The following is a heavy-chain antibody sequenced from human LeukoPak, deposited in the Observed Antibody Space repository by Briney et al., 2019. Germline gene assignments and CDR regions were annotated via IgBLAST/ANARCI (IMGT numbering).Heavy chain of an antibody. CDR1: GGSISNGDHY. CDR3: ARIIAAAARINWFDP. V-gene: IGHV4-34*01. D-gene: IGHD6-13*01. Sequence: SETLSLTCTVSGGSISNGDHYWSWIRQPPGKGLEWIGEINHSGSTNYNPSLKSRVTISVDTSKNQFSLKLSSVTAADTAVYYCARIIAAAARINWFDPWGQGTLVTVSS. J-gene: IGHJ5*02. CDR2: INHSGST.